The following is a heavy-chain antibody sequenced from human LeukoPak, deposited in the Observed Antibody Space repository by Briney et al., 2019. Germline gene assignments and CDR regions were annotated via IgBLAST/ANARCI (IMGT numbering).Heavy chain of an antibody. D-gene: IGHD4-17*01. CDR3: ARGTVTMDY. V-gene: IGHV4-59*12. Sequence: SETLSLTCTVSGGSISSYYWSWIRQPTGKGLEWIGYIYYSGSTNYNPSLKSRVTISVDTSKNQFSLRLSSVTAADTAVYYCARGTVTMDYWGRGTLVTVSS. CDR2: IYYSGST. J-gene: IGHJ4*02. CDR1: GGSISSYY.